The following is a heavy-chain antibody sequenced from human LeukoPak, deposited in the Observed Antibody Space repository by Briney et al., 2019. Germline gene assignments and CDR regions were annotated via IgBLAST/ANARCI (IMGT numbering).Heavy chain of an antibody. V-gene: IGHV3-7*03. CDR3: TSLGWLQLQGALDY. CDR2: IKQDGSEK. D-gene: IGHD5-24*01. J-gene: IGHJ4*02. CDR1: GFTFSSYA. Sequence: PGGSLRLSCAASGFTFSSYAMSWVRQAPGKGLEWVANIKQDGSEKYYLDSVKGRFTISRDNAKNSLYLQMNSLRAEDTAMYYCTSLGWLQLQGALDYWGQGTLVTVSS.